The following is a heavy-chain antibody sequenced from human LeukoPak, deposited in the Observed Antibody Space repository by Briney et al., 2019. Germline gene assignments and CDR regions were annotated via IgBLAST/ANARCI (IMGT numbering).Heavy chain of an antibody. Sequence: PGGSLRLSCAASGFTFSNYAMSWVRQAPGKGREWVSGISGSGDNTYYADSVKGRFTISRDNSKSTLYLQMNSLRAEDPAIYYCAKGDGSYDYWGQGTLVTVSS. CDR2: ISGSGDNT. CDR3: AKGDGSYDY. J-gene: IGHJ4*02. D-gene: IGHD1-26*01. CDR1: GFTFSNYA. V-gene: IGHV3-23*01.